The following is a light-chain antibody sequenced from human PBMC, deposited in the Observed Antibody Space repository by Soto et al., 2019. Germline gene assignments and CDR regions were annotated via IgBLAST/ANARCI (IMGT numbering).Light chain of an antibody. CDR1: SSDVGTYNL. Sequence: QSVLTQPASVSGSPGQSITISCTGTSSDVGTYNLVSWYQQYPGKAPKLMIYGVTKRPSGVSNRFSGSKSGNTASLTISGLQAEDEADYYCSSYTSSSTVVFGGGTKLTVL. CDR2: GVT. V-gene: IGLV2-14*02. J-gene: IGLJ2*01. CDR3: SSYTSSSTVV.